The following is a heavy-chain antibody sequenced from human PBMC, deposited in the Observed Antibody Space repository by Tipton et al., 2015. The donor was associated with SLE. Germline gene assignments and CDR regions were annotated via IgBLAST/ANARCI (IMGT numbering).Heavy chain of an antibody. Sequence: SLRLSCAASGFTFDDYTMHWVRQVPGKGLELISLINWDGDITSYAGSVRGRFTISRDNSKNSLYLQMNSLRVEDTAVYFCAGDDYASGITWGQGTLVTVSS. CDR2: INWDGDIT. D-gene: IGHD3-10*01. V-gene: IGHV3-43*01. J-gene: IGHJ5*02. CDR1: GFTFDDYT. CDR3: AGDDYASGIT.